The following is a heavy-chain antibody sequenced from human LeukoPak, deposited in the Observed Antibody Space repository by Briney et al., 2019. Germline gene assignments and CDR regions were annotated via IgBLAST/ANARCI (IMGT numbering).Heavy chain of an antibody. D-gene: IGHD3/OR15-3a*01. CDR3: ARDCTGYFP. CDR2: INSDGSEG. CDR1: GFTFSGFW. Sequence: GGSLRLSCAVSGFTFSGFWMSWSRQAPGKGLEWVASINSDGSEGYYADVVKGRFTISRDNAKNSLYLQMNSLRAEDTAVYYCARDCTGYFPWGQGTLVIVSS. J-gene: IGHJ5*02. V-gene: IGHV3-7*03.